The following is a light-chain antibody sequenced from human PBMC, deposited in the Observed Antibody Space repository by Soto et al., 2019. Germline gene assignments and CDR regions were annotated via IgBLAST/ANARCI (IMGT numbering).Light chain of an antibody. CDR2: RAS. Sequence: EIVLTQSPDTLSLSPGERATLSCRASQSVSSALLAWYQQKPGQAPRLLIYRASTRATGIPDRFTGSGSGTDFPLTISRLEPEDFAVYYCQQYESSPLTFGGGTNVEIK. CDR1: QSVSSAL. V-gene: IGKV3-20*01. J-gene: IGKJ4*01. CDR3: QQYESSPLT.